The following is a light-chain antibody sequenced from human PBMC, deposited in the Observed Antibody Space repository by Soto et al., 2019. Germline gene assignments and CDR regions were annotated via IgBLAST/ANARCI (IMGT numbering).Light chain of an antibody. CDR2: GAS. CDR1: QSISSN. Sequence: EIVMTQSPGTLSVSPGERATLSCRASQSISSNLAWYQQKPGQAPRLLIHGASTRATGIPATSSGSGSGTEFTLTISSLQSEDFAGYYCQQYKNWPFTFGPGIKVDIK. V-gene: IGKV3-15*01. J-gene: IGKJ3*01. CDR3: QQYKNWPFT.